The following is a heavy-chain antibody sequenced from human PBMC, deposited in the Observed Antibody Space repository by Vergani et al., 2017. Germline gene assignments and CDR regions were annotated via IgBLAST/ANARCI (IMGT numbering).Heavy chain of an antibody. CDR3: ASQRLVYDSSGYPQRGWFDP. V-gene: IGHV1-69*06. J-gene: IGHJ5*02. CDR1: GGTFSSYA. CDR2: IIPIFGTA. D-gene: IGHD3-22*01. Sequence: QVQLVQSGAEVKKPGSSVKVSCKASGGTFSSYAISWVRQAPGQGLEWMGGIIPIFGTANYAQKFQGRVTITADKSTSTAYMELSSLRSEDTAVYYCASQRLVYDSSGYPQRGWFDPWGQGTLVTVSS.